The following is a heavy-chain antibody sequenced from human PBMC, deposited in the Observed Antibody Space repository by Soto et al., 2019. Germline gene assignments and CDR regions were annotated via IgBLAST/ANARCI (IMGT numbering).Heavy chain of an antibody. Sequence: PSETLSLTCAVSGVSISSGGYSWSWIRQPPGKGLESIVYIYHSGSTYYNPSLKSRSTISVARDRNQLSLNLTSVNDGATAVYYCARAAYSSGYHYWGQGALVTVSS. CDR3: ARAAYSSGYHY. CDR1: GVSISSGGYS. D-gene: IGHD5-18*01. V-gene: IGHV4-30-2*01. J-gene: IGHJ4*02. CDR2: IYHSGST.